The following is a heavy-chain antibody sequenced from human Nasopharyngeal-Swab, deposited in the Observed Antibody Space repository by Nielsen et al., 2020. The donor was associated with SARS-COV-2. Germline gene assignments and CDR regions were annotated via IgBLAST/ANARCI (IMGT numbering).Heavy chain of an antibody. J-gene: IGHJ4*02. D-gene: IGHD3-3*01. CDR1: GGSISSSSYY. V-gene: IGHV4-39*01. CDR2: IYYRGST. CDR3: ARREGAIFGVVTYFDY. Sequence: SETLSLTCTVSGGSISSSSYYWGWIRQPPVKGLEYIGSIYYRGSTNYNPSLRSRVTISVDTSKNQFSLKLSSVTAADTAVYYYARREGAIFGVVTYFDYWGQGTLVTVSS.